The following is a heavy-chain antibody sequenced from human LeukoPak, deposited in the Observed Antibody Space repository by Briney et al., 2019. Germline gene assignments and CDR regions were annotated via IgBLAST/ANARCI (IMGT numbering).Heavy chain of an antibody. D-gene: IGHD6-19*01. CDR2: IYSGGST. V-gene: IGHV3-66*01. CDR1: GFTFSSYA. J-gene: IGHJ6*02. Sequence: GGSLRLSCAASGFTFSSYAMSWVRQAPGKGLEWVSVIYSGGSTYYADSVKGRFTISRDNSKNTLYLQMNSLRAEDTAVYYCARGIAVAGTPYYGMDVWGQGTTVTVSS. CDR3: ARGIAVAGTPYYGMDV.